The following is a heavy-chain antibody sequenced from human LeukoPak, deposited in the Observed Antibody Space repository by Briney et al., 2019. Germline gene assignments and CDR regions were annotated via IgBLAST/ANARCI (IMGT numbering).Heavy chain of an antibody. D-gene: IGHD2/OR15-2a*01. CDR3: ARDALSRDFYYFDY. CDR2: ISYDGSNK. CDR1: GFTFSSYA. V-gene: IGHV3-30*04. J-gene: IGHJ4*02. Sequence: GGSLRPSCAASGFTFSSYAMHWVRQAPGKGLEWVAVISYDGSNKYYADSVKSRFTISRDNSKNTLYLQMNRLRAEDTAVYYCARDALSRDFYYFDYWGQGTLVTVSS.